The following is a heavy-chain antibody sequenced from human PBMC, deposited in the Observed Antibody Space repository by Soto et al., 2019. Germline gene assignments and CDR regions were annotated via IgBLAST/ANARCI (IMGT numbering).Heavy chain of an antibody. CDR1: GYSVSSHA. J-gene: IGHJ4*02. Sequence: QVQLEQSGSEVQKSGSSVKVSCKASGYSVSSHAITWVRQAPGQGLEWMGGIITVFGTPTYAQKFQGRLTISADKSTKPSSLELRSLRSEDKAVYYCARGGALSTSWYWGDGLDSWGQGTQVTVSS. D-gene: IGHD6-13*01. CDR3: ARGGALSTSWYWGDGLDS. CDR2: IITVFGTP. V-gene: IGHV1-69*06.